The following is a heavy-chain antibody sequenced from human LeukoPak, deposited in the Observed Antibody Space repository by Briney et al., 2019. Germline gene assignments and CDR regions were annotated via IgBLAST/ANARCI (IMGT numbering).Heavy chain of an antibody. CDR2: IKQDGSEK. Sequence: GGSLRLSCAASGFTFSSYWMSWVRQAPGKGLEWVANIKQDGSEKYYVDSVKGRFTISRDNAKNSLYLQMNSPRAEDTAVYYCARDPDYGDYEWDYWGQGTLVTVSS. CDR1: GFTFSSYW. J-gene: IGHJ4*02. D-gene: IGHD4-17*01. CDR3: ARDPDYGDYEWDY. V-gene: IGHV3-7*01.